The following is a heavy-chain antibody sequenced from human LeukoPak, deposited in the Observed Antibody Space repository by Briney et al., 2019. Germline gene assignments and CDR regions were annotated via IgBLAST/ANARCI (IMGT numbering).Heavy chain of an antibody. CDR3: AKVFRDIVVVPAAIFDYYYYGMDV. J-gene: IGHJ6*04. V-gene: IGHV3-23*01. Sequence: GGSLRLSCAASGFTFSSYAMSWVRQAPGKGLEWVSAISGSGGSTYYADSVKGRFTISRDNSKNTLYLQMNSLRAEDTAVYYCAKVFRDIVVVPAAIFDYYYYGMDVWAKGPRSPSPQ. CDR1: GFTFSSYA. D-gene: IGHD2-2*01. CDR2: ISGSGGST.